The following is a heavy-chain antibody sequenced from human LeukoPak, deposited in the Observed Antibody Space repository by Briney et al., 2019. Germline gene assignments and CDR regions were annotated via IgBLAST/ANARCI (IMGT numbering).Heavy chain of an antibody. CDR2: ISYDGSNK. CDR1: GFTFSSYA. V-gene: IGHV3-30-3*01. Sequence: GRSLRLSCAASGFTFSSYAMHWVRQAPGKGLEWVAVISYDGSNKYYADSVKGRSTISRDNSKNTLYLQMNSLRAEDTAVYYCANMDFGGDFDYWGQGTLVTVSS. CDR3: ANMDFGGDFDY. D-gene: IGHD3-3*01. J-gene: IGHJ4*02.